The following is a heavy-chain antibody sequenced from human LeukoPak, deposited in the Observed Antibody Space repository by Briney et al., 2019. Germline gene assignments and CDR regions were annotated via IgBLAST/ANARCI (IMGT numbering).Heavy chain of an antibody. J-gene: IGHJ4*02. CDR1: GGSISSSSAY. D-gene: IGHD3-10*01. CDR3: ARGFDGSGSYYLYYFDY. V-gene: IGHV4-39*02. CDR2: IYYSKNT. Sequence: SETLSLTCTVSGGSISSSSAYWGWIRQPPGKGLEWIGSIYYSKNTYYNPSLKSRVTMSLDTSKNHFSLKLSSVTAADTAVYYCARGFDGSGSYYLYYFDYWGQGTLVTVSS.